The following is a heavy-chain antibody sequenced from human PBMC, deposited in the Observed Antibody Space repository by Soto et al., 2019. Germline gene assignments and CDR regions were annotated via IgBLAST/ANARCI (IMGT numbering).Heavy chain of an antibody. V-gene: IGHV3-23*01. J-gene: IGHJ5*02. CDR1: GFTFSDYA. CDR3: AKSFCSSSSCFFLWVDP. CDR2: ISGTGVPT. Sequence: EVQLLESGGGLVQPGGSLRLSCAASGFTFSDYAMSWVRQAPGKGLERLSLISGTGVPTLYAGSVKGRFSVSRDNSKSTLFLEMNDLRVDDTAKYYCAKSFCSSSSCFFLWVDPWGPGTLVTVSS. D-gene: IGHD2-2*01.